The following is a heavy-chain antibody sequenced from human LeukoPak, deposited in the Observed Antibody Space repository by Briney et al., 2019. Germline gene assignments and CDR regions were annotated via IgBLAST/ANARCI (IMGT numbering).Heavy chain of an antibody. V-gene: IGHV3-30-3*01. Sequence: PGGSLRLSCAASGFTFSSYAMHWVRQAPGKGLEWVAVISYDGSNKYYADSVKGRFTISRDNSKNTLYLQMNSLRAEDTAVYYCARGTYEPPVGFDPWGQGTLVTVSS. J-gene: IGHJ5*02. D-gene: IGHD1-1*01. CDR2: ISYDGSNK. CDR1: GFTFSSYA. CDR3: ARGTYEPPVGFDP.